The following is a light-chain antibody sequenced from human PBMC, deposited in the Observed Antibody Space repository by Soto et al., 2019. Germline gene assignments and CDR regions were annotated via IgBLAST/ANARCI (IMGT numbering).Light chain of an antibody. Sequence: QSVLAQPPSVSGAPGQRVTISCTGSTSNIGAGYDVHWYQHLPGTAPKLLIYGNSNRPSGVPDRFSGFQSGTSASLVITGLQTEDEADYYCQTYDSNLNVVFGGGTKVTVL. CDR1: TSNIGAGYD. CDR3: QTYDSNLNVV. J-gene: IGLJ2*01. V-gene: IGLV1-40*01. CDR2: GNS.